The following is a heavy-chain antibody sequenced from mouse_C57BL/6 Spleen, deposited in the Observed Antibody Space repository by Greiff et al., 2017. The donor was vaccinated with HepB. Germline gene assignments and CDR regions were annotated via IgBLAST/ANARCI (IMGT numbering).Heavy chain of an antibody. CDR2: ISYDGSN. CDR1: GYSITSGYY. CDR3: ARAYYGYDEDFDY. Sequence: EVKLVESGPGLVKPSQSLSLTCSVTGYSITSGYYWNWIRQFPGNKLEWMGYISYDGSNNYNPSLKNRISITRDTSKNQFFLKLNSVTTEDTATYYCARAYYGYDEDFDYWGQGTTLTVSS. J-gene: IGHJ2*01. V-gene: IGHV3-6*01. D-gene: IGHD2-9*01.